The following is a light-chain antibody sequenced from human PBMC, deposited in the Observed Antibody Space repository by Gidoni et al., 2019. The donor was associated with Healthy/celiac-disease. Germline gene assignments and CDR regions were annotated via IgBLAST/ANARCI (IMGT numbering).Light chain of an antibody. CDR1: QSISSY. CDR3: QQGYSTPYT. CDR2: AAS. J-gene: IGKJ2*01. Sequence: DIQPTQSPSSLSASVGDRVTITCRASQSISSYLIWYQQKPGKAPKLLIYAASSLQSGVPSRFSGSGSGTDFTLTISSLQPEDFATYYCQQGYSTPYTFGQGTKLEIK. V-gene: IGKV1-39*01.